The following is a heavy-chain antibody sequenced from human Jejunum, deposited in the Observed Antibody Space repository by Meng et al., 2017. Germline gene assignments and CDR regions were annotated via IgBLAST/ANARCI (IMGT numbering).Heavy chain of an antibody. CDR3: TREAPGTYWFDP. Sequence: QVQLVQSEAEVQKHRASVKVSCKASGYTFTTYLIHRVRQAPGQGLEYMGIISPSSNYTKYAQKFKGRVTMTRDMSTSTVYMELSSLRSEDTAVYYCTREAPGTYWFDPWGQGTLVTVSS. V-gene: IGHV1-46*01. CDR1: GYTFTTYL. CDR2: ISPSSNYT. J-gene: IGHJ5*02.